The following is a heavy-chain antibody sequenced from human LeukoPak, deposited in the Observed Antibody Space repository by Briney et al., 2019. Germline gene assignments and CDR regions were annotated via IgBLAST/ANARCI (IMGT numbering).Heavy chain of an antibody. Sequence: GGSLRLSCAASGFTFSSYGMHWVRQAPGKGLEWVAVIWYDGSNKYYADSVKGRFTISRDNSKNTLYLQINSLRAEDTAVYYCARDGVAVAGTYNWFDPWGQGTLVTVSS. D-gene: IGHD6-19*01. J-gene: IGHJ5*02. CDR1: GFTFSSYG. CDR2: IWYDGSNK. CDR3: ARDGVAVAGTYNWFDP. V-gene: IGHV3-33*01.